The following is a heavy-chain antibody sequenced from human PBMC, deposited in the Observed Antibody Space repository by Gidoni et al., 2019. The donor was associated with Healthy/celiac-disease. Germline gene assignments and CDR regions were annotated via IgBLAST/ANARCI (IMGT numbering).Heavy chain of an antibody. CDR2: ISSSSSYI. V-gene: IGHV3-21*01. CDR3: ARDGFGEVTPRV. D-gene: IGHD3-10*01. CDR1: GFTFSSYS. Sequence: EVQLVESGGGLVKPGGSLRLSCAASGFTFSSYSMNWVRQAPGKGLEWVSSISSSSSYIYYADSVKGRITISRDNAKNSLYLQMNSLRAEDTAVYYCARDGFGEVTPRVWGQGTTVTVSS. J-gene: IGHJ6*02.